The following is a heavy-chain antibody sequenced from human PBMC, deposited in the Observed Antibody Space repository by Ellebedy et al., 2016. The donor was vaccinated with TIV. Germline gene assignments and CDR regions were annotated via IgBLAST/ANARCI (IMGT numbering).Heavy chain of an antibody. Sequence: GESLKISCAASGFTFSSYAMNWVRQAPGKGLEWVGRIKSKTDGGTTDYAAPVKGRFTISRDDSKNTLYLQMNSLRAEDTAVYYCANYYDILTEGDYWGQGTLVTVSS. V-gene: IGHV3-15*07. D-gene: IGHD3-9*01. CDR1: GFTFSSYA. J-gene: IGHJ4*02. CDR3: ANYYDILTEGDY. CDR2: IKSKTDGGTT.